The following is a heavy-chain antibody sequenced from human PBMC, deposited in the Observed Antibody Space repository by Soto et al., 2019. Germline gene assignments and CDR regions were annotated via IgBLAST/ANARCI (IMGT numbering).Heavy chain of an antibody. J-gene: IGHJ4*02. V-gene: IGHV1-8*01. CDR2: MNPNSGNT. Sequence: QVQLVQSGAEVKKPGASVKVSCKASGYTFTNYDINWVRQATGQGLEWMGWMNPNSGNTGYAQKFHGIVSMTKNTSISTAYMELSSWRSEDTAVYYCAGGYYYGSGRSPDHWVQGTLVTVSS. D-gene: IGHD3-10*01. CDR1: GYTFTNYD. CDR3: AGGYYYGSGRSPDH.